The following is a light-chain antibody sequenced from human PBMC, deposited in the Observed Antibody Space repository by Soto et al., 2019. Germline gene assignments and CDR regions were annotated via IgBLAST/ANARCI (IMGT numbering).Light chain of an antibody. CDR3: CSYTSSSTLEV. CDR2: DVG. V-gene: IGLV2-11*01. CDR1: SNDVGGYNY. Sequence: QSVLTQPRSVSGSPGQSVTLSCTGTSNDVGGYNYVSWYQQYPGKAPTLMIYDVGKRPSGVPDRFSGSKSGNTASLIISGLQAEDEADYYCCSYTSSSTLEVFGGGTKLTVL. J-gene: IGLJ2*01.